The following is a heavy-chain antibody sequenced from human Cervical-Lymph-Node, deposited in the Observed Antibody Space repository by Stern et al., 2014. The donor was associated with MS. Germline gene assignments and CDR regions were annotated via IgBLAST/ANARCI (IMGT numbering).Heavy chain of an antibody. CDR3: ARTFGFGLDY. Sequence: VQLVQSGAEVKKPGASVKVSCKASGYTFTSYYMDWVRQAPGKGLEWMGTIDPSGGSTTYAQKFQGRVSMTSDTSTSTVYMELSSLRSEDTAVYYCARTFGFGLDYWGQGTLVTVSS. V-gene: IGHV1-46*01. CDR1: GYTFTSYY. D-gene: IGHD3-3*01. J-gene: IGHJ4*02. CDR2: IDPSGGST.